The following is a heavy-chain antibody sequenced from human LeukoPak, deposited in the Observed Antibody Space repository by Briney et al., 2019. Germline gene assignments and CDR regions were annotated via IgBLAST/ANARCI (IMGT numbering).Heavy chain of an antibody. CDR2: INHSGST. V-gene: IGHV4-34*01. Sequence: SETLSLTCAVSGTSLGSYCWSWIRQPPEKGLEWVGEINHSGSTNYNPSLKSRVTISVDTSKNQFSLRLTSVTAADTAVYYCARAGGADSPQDLDYWGQGILVTVSS. J-gene: IGHJ4*02. CDR3: ARAGGADSPQDLDY. D-gene: IGHD3-22*01. CDR1: GTSLGSYC.